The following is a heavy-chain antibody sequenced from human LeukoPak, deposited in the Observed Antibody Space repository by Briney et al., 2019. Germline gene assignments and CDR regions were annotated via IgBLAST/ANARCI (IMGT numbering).Heavy chain of an antibody. CDR1: GGSISSYY. CDR2: IYYSGST. Sequence: SETLSLTCTVSGGSISSYYWSWIRQPPGKGLEWIGYIYYSGSTNYNPSLKNRVTISVDTSKNQFSLKLSSVTAADTAVYYCARAWGYCSGGSCYSFFDYWGQGTLVTVSS. D-gene: IGHD2-15*01. CDR3: ARAWGYCSGGSCYSFFDY. J-gene: IGHJ4*02. V-gene: IGHV4-59*08.